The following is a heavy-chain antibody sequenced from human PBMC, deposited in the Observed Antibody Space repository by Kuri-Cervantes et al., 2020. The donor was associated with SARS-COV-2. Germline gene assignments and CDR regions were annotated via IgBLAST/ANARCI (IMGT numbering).Heavy chain of an antibody. CDR2: MNPNSGNT. CDR1: GYTFTSYD. CDR3: VRFRYYDSSRHASDI. V-gene: IGHV1-8*02. J-gene: IGHJ3*02. D-gene: IGHD3-22*01. Sequence: ASVKVSCKASGYTFTSYDTNWVRQATGQGLEWMGWMNPNSGNTGYAQKFQGRVTMTRNTSISTAYMELSRLRYDDTAVYYCVRFRYYDSSRHASDIWGQGTMVTVSS.